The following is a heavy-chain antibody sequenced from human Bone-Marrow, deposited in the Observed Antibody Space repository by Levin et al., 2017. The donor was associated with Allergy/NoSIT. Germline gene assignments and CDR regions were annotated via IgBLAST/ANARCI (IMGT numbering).Heavy chain of an antibody. V-gene: IGHV4-39*01. J-gene: IGHJ5*02. D-gene: IGHD6-19*01. CDR3: ARTSSSSGWLGWFDP. Sequence: NPSETLSLTCGVSGGSISGSLHFWAWIRQSPGKGLEWLGSINYSGNTNYSPSLRSRITIFVDTSENQLSLKLASVTAADTAMYYCARTSSSSGWLGWFDPWGQGTLVTVSS. CDR1: GGSISGSLHF. CDR2: INYSGNT.